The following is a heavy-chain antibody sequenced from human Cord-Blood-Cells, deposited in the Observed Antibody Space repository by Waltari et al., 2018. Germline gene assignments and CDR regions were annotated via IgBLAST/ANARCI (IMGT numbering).Heavy chain of an antibody. CDR3: ARDLYYDSSGYHNWFDP. CDR1: GFTFSSYS. J-gene: IGHJ5*02. Sequence: EVQLVESGGGLVKPGGSLRLSCAASGFTFSSYSMNWVRQAPGKGLERVSSISSSSSYIYYADSVKGRFTISRDNAKNSLYLQMNSLRAEDTAVYYCARDLYYDSSGYHNWFDPWGQGTLVTVSS. D-gene: IGHD3-22*01. CDR2: ISSSSSYI. V-gene: IGHV3-21*01.